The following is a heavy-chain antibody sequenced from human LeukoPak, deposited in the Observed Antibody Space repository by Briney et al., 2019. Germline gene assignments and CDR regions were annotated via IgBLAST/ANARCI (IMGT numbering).Heavy chain of an antibody. J-gene: IGHJ6*03. CDR2: INWNGGST. CDR1: GFTFDDHG. Sequence: GGSLRLSCAASGFTFDDHGMSWVRQAPGKGLEWVAGINWNGGSTGYADSVKGRFTISRDNAKNSLYLQMNSLRAEDTALYHCARVAALGGYYYYMDVWGKGTTVTVSS. CDR3: ARVAALGGYYYYMDV. V-gene: IGHV3-20*01. D-gene: IGHD3-16*01.